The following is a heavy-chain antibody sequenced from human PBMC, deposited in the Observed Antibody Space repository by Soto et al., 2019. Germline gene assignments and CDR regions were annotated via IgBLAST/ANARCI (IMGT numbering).Heavy chain of an antibody. CDR2: MNPNSGNT. D-gene: IGHD3-10*01. J-gene: IGHJ6*02. CDR1: GYTFTSYD. CDR3: ARGHTPMGFSHYYGMDV. V-gene: IGHV1-8*01. Sequence: ASVKVSCKASGYTFTSYDINWVRQATGQGLEWMRWMNPNSGNTGYAQKFQGRVTMTRNTSISTAYMELSSLRSEDTAVYYCARGHTPMGFSHYYGMDVWGQGTTVTVSS.